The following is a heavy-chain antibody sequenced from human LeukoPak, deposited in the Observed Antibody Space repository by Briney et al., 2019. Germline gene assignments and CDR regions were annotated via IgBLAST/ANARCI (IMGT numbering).Heavy chain of an antibody. Sequence: GGSLRLSCAASGFTFSSYAMSCVRQAPGKGLEWVSAISGSGGSTYYADSVKGRFTISRDNSKNTLYLQMNSLRAEDTAVYYCAKEGYCGGDCYREFDYWGQGTLVTVSS. J-gene: IGHJ4*02. CDR3: AKEGYCGGDCYREFDY. D-gene: IGHD2-21*02. CDR1: GFTFSSYA. CDR2: ISGSGGST. V-gene: IGHV3-23*01.